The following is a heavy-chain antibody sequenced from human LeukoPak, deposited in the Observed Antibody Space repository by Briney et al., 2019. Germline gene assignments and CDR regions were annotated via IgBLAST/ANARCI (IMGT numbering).Heavy chain of an antibody. CDR3: ARGGVGRDGFDAFDI. CDR2: INPSSGGT. Sequence: ASVKVSCKASGYTFTGYYMHWVRQAPGQGGEWMGWINPSSGGTDYAQKFQGRVTMARDTSITTAYMELSRLRSDDTAVYYCARGGVGRDGFDAFDIWGEGTMVTVSS. J-gene: IGHJ3*02. CDR1: GYTFTGYY. V-gene: IGHV1-2*02. D-gene: IGHD2-15*01.